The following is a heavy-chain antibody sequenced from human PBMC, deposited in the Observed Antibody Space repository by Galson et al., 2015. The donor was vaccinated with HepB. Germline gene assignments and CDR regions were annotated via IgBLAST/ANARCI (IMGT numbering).Heavy chain of an antibody. CDR2: INPSGGST. CDR3: ARDWKDGSGSYSDSYYYYTDV. V-gene: IGHV1-46*01. J-gene: IGHJ6*03. D-gene: IGHD3-10*01. CDR1: GYTFTSYY. Sequence: SVKVSCKASGYTFTSYYMHWVRQAPGQGLEWMGIINPSGGSTSYAQKFQGRVTMTRDTSTSTVYMEMSSLRSEDTAVYYCARDWKDGSGSYSDSYYYYTDVWGKGTTVTVSS.